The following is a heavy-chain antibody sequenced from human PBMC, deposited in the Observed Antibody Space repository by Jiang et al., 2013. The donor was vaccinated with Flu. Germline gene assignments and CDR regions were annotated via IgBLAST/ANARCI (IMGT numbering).Heavy chain of an antibody. J-gene: IGHJ4*02. CDR3: ARGISHYFDY. V-gene: IGHV3-33*01. D-gene: IGHD2-15*01. Sequence: GVVQPGRSLRLSCAASGFTFSSSGMHWVRQAPGKGLEWVAVIWYDGSNKYYADSVKGRFTISRDNSKNTLYLQMNSLRAEDTAVYFCARGISHYFDYWGQGTLVIVSS. CDR2: IWYDGSNK. CDR1: GFTFSSSG.